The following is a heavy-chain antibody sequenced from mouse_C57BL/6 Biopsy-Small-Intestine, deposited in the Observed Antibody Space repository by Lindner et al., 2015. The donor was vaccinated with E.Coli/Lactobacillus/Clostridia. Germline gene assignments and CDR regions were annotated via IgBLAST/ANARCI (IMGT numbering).Heavy chain of an antibody. Sequence: VQLQESGPELVKPGASVKISCKASDFAFSSSWMNWVKQGPGKGLEWIGRIFPGDGDVLYNGKFKGKATLTADTSSSTASIQLNSLTSEDSAVYFCARGGGNGFTYWGQGTPVTVSA. CDR1: DFAFSSSW. V-gene: IGHV1-82*01. CDR2: IFPGDGDV. CDR3: ARGGGNGFTY. J-gene: IGHJ3*01. D-gene: IGHD1-1*02.